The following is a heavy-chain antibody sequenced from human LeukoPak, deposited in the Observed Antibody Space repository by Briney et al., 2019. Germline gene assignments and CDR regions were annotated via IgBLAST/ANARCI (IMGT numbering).Heavy chain of an antibody. CDR1: GFTFSTYS. J-gene: IGHJ4*02. CDR2: ISSSSTYI. CDR3: ARWDRFHGV. D-gene: IGHD1-14*01. Sequence: PGGSLRLSCAASGFTFSTYSMNWVRQAPGQGLEWVSSISSSSTYIYYADSVKGRSTISRDNSKNSLYLQMNNLRAEDTAVYYCARWDRFHGVWGQGTLVTVSS. V-gene: IGHV3-21*01.